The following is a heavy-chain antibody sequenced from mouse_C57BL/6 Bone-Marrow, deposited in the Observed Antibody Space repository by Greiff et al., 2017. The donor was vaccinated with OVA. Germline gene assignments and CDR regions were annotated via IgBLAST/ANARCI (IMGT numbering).Heavy chain of an antibody. CDR3: TRGRLTFYYYAMDY. J-gene: IGHJ4*01. CDR2: IYPGNSDT. V-gene: IGHV1-5*01. Sequence: VQLQQPGTELVKPGASVKLSCKASGYTFTSYWMHWVKQRPGQGLEWIGAIYPGNSDTSYNQKFKGKAKLTAVTSASTAYMELSSLTNEDSAVYYCTRGRLTFYYYAMDYWGQGTSVTVSS. D-gene: IGHD3-2*02. CDR1: GYTFTSYW.